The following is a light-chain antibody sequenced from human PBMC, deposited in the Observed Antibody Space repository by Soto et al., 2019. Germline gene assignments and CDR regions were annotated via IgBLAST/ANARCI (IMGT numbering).Light chain of an antibody. CDR3: SSYTTTNTLYV. V-gene: IGLV2-14*01. CDR1: NSDVGGYNY. J-gene: IGLJ1*01. CDR2: EVF. Sequence: QSALTQPASVSGSPGQSITIPCTGTNSDVGGYNYVSWYQHHPGKAPKLMIYEVFNRPSGVSSRFSGSQSASTASLTISGLQAEDEADYYCSSYTTTNTLYVFGTGTKVTVL.